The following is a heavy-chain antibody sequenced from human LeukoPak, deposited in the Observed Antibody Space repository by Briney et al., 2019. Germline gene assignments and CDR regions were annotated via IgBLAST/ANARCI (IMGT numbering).Heavy chain of an antibody. Sequence: GASVKVSCKASGYTFTGYYMHWVRQAPGQGLEWMGWINPNSGGTNYAQKFQGRVTMTRDTSISTAYMELSRLRSGDTAVYYCAREGGIAAAGIYYYYGMDVCGQGTTVTVSS. V-gene: IGHV1-2*02. CDR3: AREGGIAAAGIYYYYGMDV. CDR2: INPNSGGT. D-gene: IGHD6-13*01. CDR1: GYTFTGYY. J-gene: IGHJ6*02.